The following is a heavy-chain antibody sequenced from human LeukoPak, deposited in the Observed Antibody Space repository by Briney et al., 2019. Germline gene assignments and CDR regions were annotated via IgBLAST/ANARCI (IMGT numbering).Heavy chain of an antibody. Sequence: SETLSLTCTASGGSISSGSYYWSWIRQPAGKGLEWIGRIYTSGSTNYNPSLKSRVTISVDTSKNQFSLKLSSVTAADTAVYYCAASPLAYYYYYMDVWGKGTTVTISS. J-gene: IGHJ6*03. CDR1: GGSISSGSYY. V-gene: IGHV4-61*02. CDR2: IYTSGST. CDR3: AASPLAYYYYYMDV.